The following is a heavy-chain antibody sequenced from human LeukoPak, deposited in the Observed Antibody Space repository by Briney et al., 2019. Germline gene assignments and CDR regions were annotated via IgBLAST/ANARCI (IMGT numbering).Heavy chain of an antibody. CDR3: AKDHVGATDY. D-gene: IGHD1-26*01. J-gene: IGHJ4*02. Sequence: GGSLRLSCAASGFTFSSYGMHWVRQAPGKGLEWVTFIRFDGNHKYYADSVKGRFTISRDNSKNTLYLQMNSLRAEDTAVYYCAKDHVGATDYWGQGTLVTVSS. CDR1: GFTFSSYG. CDR2: IRFDGNHK. V-gene: IGHV3-30*02.